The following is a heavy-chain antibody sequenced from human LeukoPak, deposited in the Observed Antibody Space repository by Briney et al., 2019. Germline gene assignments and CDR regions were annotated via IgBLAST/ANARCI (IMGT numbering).Heavy chain of an antibody. Sequence: PGGSLRLSCAASGFTVSSNYMSWVRQAPGKGLEWVSVIYSGGSTYYADSVKGRFTISRDNSKNTLYLQMSSLRAEDTAIYYCTRKRERYYDSLVDYWGQGTLVTVSS. D-gene: IGHD3-22*01. CDR3: TRKRERYYDSLVDY. CDR2: IYSGGST. CDR1: GFTVSSNY. J-gene: IGHJ4*02. V-gene: IGHV3-53*01.